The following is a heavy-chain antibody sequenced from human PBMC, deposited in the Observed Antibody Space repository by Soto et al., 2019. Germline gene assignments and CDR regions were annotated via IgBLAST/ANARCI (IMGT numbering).Heavy chain of an antibody. V-gene: IGHV3-49*04. CDR1: GFTFGDYA. J-gene: IGHJ4*02. CDR2: IRSKAYGGTT. D-gene: IGHD3-3*01. Sequence: PGGSLRLSCTASGFTFGDYAMSWVRQAPGKGLEWVGFIRSKAYGGTTGYAASVKGRFTISRDDSKSIAYLQMNSLKTEDTAVYHCTRDYDFWSGYYDVGTSDYWGQGTLVTVSS. CDR3: TRDYDFWSGYYDVGTSDY.